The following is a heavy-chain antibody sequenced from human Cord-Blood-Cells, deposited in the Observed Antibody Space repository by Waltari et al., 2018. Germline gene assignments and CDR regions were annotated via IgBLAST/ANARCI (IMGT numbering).Heavy chain of an antibody. CDR1: GGSLSSHY. Sequence: QVQLQESGPGLVKPSETLSLTCTVSGGSLSSHYWSWIRQPPGEGLEWIGDLNYSGSTNSNPSRRSRVTISVDTSKNQFSLKLSSVTAADTAVYYCARAASGWSGYYFDYWGQGTLVTVSS. CDR3: ARAASGWSGYYFDY. J-gene: IGHJ4*02. V-gene: IGHV4-59*11. D-gene: IGHD3-3*01. CDR2: LNYSGST.